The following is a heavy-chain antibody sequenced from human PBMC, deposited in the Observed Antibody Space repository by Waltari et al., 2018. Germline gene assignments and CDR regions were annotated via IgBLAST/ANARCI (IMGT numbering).Heavy chain of an antibody. CDR3: ASYCGRAPYYYYYMDV. Sequence: QVQLVQSGAEVKKPGSSVKVSCKASGGTFSSYAISWVRQAPGQGLEWMGGIIPILGIANYAQKFQGRVTITADESTSTAYMELSSLRSEDTAVYDCASYCGRAPYYYYYMDVWGKGTTVTVSS. CDR2: IIPILGIA. J-gene: IGHJ6*03. D-gene: IGHD2-21*01. CDR1: GGTFSSYA. V-gene: IGHV1-69*04.